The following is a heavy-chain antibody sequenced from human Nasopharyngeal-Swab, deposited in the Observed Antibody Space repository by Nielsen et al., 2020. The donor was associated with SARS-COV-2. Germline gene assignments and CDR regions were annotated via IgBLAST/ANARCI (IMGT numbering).Heavy chain of an antibody. Sequence: GESLKISCAASGFTFSSYSMNWVRQAPGKGLEWVSSISSSSSYIYYADSVKGRFTISRDNAKNSLYLQMNSLRAEDTAVYYCASRATVTTLYDYYYYMDVWGKGTTVT. CDR1: GFTFSSYS. CDR3: ASRATVTTLYDYYYYMDV. J-gene: IGHJ6*03. V-gene: IGHV3-21*01. D-gene: IGHD4-17*01. CDR2: ISSSSSYI.